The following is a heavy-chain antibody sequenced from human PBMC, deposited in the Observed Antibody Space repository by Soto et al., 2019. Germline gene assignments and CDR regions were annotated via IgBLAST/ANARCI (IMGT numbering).Heavy chain of an antibody. Sequence: GGSLRLSCAASGFTFGSYAMIWVRQAPGRGPEWVAVISYDGRKEYYADSVKGRYTLSRDDSKNMVYLQMNSLTAEDTAVYYCAKNIHYYPNFSHYWGPATLVTVSS. CDR2: ISYDGRKE. V-gene: IGHV3-30*18. CDR3: AKNIHYYPNFSHY. D-gene: IGHD3-22*01. CDR1: GFTFGSYA. J-gene: IGHJ4*02.